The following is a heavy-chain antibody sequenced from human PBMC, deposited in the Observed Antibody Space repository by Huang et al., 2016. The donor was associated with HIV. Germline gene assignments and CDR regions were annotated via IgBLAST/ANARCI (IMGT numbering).Heavy chain of an antibody. V-gene: IGHV5-51*01. J-gene: IGHJ6*02. CDR3: ARLIGSPSFYYGLDV. CDR2: IYPGDSDT. CDR1: GYRFRSNW. Sequence: EVQLVQSGAEVKKPGESLKISCKGSGYRFRSNWIGWVRQMPGKGLEWMGIIYPGDSDTRYSPSFQGQATISAHKSFNPAYLQWRSLMASDTAIYYCARLIGSPSFYYGLDVWGQGTTVTVSS. D-gene: IGHD3-10*01.